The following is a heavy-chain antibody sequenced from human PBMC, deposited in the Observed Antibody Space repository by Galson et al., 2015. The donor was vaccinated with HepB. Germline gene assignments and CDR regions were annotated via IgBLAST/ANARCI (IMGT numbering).Heavy chain of an antibody. Sequence: SVKVSCKASGYTFTSYDINWVRQATGQGLEWMGWMNPNSGNTGYAQKFQGRVTMTRNTSISTAYMELSSLRSEDTAVYYCAATLAPGWSGYYTGVDYYYYGMDVWGQGTTVTVSS. D-gene: IGHD3-3*01. CDR2: MNPNSGNT. J-gene: IGHJ6*02. CDR1: GYTFTSYD. CDR3: AATLAPGWSGYYTGVDYYYYGMDV. V-gene: IGHV1-8*01.